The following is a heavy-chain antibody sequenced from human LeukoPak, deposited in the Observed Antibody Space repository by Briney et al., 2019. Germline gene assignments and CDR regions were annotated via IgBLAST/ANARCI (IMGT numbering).Heavy chain of an antibody. D-gene: IGHD2-21*02. CDR1: GGSISSSSYY. CDR2: IYYSGST. CDR3: ARSGMVTAIRYYYGMDV. V-gene: IGHV4-39*07. Sequence: KPSETLSLTCTVSGGSISSSSYYWGWIRQPPGKGLEWIGSIYYSGSTYYNPSLKSRVTISVDTSKNQFSLKLSSVTAADTAVYYCARSGMVTAIRYYYGMDVWGQGTTVTVSS. J-gene: IGHJ6*02.